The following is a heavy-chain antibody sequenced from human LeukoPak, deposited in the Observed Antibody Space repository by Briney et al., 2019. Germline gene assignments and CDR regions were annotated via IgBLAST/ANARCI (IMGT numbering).Heavy chain of an antibody. Sequence: SETLSLTCTLSCVSISSITYFCAWIRQPPGEVLEWNGTIYYSGSSYYNLSLNSRVTISADTSKNQFSLKVTSVTAADTAVYYCARLAYCSGGSCHHDYWGQGTMATVSS. CDR2: IYYSGSS. V-gene: IGHV4-39*01. CDR3: ARLAYCSGGSCHHDY. D-gene: IGHD2-15*01. J-gene: IGHJ4*02. CDR1: CVSISSITYF.